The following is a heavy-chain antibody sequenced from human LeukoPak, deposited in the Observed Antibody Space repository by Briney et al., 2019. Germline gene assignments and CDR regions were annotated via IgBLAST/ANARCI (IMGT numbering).Heavy chain of an antibody. Sequence: SETLSLTCTVSGGSISSYYWSWIRQPPGKGLEWIGYIYYSGSTNYNPSLKSRVTISVDTSKNQFSLELSSVTAADTAVYYCARVGHGWSYSIDPWGQGTLVTVSS. J-gene: IGHJ5*02. CDR1: GGSISSYY. V-gene: IGHV4-59*01. D-gene: IGHD6-19*01. CDR3: ARVGHGWSYSIDP. CDR2: IYYSGST.